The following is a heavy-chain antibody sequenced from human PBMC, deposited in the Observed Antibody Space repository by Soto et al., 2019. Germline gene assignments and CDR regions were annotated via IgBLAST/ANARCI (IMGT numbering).Heavy chain of an antibody. J-gene: IGHJ4*02. V-gene: IGHV3-73*02. CDR3: TTAEMTSHPDY. CDR1: GFTFSASA. CDR2: IRSKSNKYAT. D-gene: IGHD2-21*02. Sequence: EVRLVESGGGLVQPGGSLQLSCAVSGFTFSASAMHWVRQASGKGLEWVGRIRSKSNKYATTYAASLGGRFTISRDDSKNTAYLQMNSLKTEDTAVYYCTTAEMTSHPDYWGQGTQVTVSS.